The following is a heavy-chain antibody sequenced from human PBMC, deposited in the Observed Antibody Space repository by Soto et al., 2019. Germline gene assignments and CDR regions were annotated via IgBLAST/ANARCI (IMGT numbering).Heavy chain of an antibody. Sequence: QAQLVQSGTEVEKPGASVKVSCKASGYTFTSYAISWVRQAPGQGLEWMGWISANNGNTNYAQKLQGRVTMTADTSTSTAYMELRSLRSDDTAVYYCARGWGGILVAGTRLDYWGQGTLVTVSS. D-gene: IGHD6-19*01. V-gene: IGHV1-18*01. J-gene: IGHJ4*02. CDR2: ISANNGNT. CDR3: ARGWGGILVAGTRLDY. CDR1: GYTFTSYA.